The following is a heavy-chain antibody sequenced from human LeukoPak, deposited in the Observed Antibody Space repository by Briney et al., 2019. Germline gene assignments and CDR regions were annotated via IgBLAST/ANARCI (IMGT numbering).Heavy chain of an antibody. CDR1: GFTFSSYA. Sequence: GGSLRLSCAASGFTFSSYAMHWVRQAPGKGLEWVAVISYDGSNKYYADSVKGRFTISRDNSKNTLYLQMNSLRAEDTAVYYCARAYRYSGSYYVFDYWGQGTPVTVSS. CDR3: ARAYRYSGSYYVFDY. J-gene: IGHJ4*02. D-gene: IGHD1-26*01. V-gene: IGHV3-30-3*01. CDR2: ISYDGSNK.